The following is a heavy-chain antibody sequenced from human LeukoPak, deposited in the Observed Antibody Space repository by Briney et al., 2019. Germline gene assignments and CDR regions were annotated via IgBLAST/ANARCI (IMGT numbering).Heavy chain of an antibody. V-gene: IGHV4-34*01. CDR2: INHSGST. Sequence: PSETLSLTCAVYGGSFSGYYWSWIRQPPGKGLEWIGEINHSGSTNYNPSLKSRVTISVDTSKNQFSLKLSSVTAADTAVYYCARTMVSTVTTPTGDAFDIWGQGTMVTVSS. CDR3: ARTMVSTVTTPTGDAFDI. D-gene: IGHD4-17*01. J-gene: IGHJ3*02. CDR1: GGSFSGYY.